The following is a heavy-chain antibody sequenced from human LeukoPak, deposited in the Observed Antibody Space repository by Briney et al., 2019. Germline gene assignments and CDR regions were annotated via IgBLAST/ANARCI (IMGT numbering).Heavy chain of an antibody. CDR2: INQDGTEK. V-gene: IGHV3-7*01. J-gene: IGHJ6*02. D-gene: IGHD3-22*01. Sequence: GGSLRLSCAASGFTFGTFWMSWVRQAPGKGLEWVANINQDGTEKHYVDSVKGRFTISRDNAKNSLYLQMNSLRAEDTAVYYCARFPDYYDSSGYYFEDYYYGMDVWGQGTTVTVSS. CDR1: GFTFGTFW. CDR3: ARFPDYYDSSGYYFEDYYYGMDV.